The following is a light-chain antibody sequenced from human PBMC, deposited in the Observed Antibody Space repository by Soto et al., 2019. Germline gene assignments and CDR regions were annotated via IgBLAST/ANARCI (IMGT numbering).Light chain of an antibody. V-gene: IGKV4-1*01. CDR2: WAS. Sequence: DIVLTQSPDFLAVSLGERATINCKSSQNILYSSNNNNYLAWYQQKPGQPPRLLIYWASTREFGVPDRFSGSGSGTDFTLTISSLQAEDVAVYYCHQFYSTPYTFGQGTKLEIK. CDR3: HQFYSTPYT. J-gene: IGKJ2*01. CDR1: QNILYSSNNNNY.